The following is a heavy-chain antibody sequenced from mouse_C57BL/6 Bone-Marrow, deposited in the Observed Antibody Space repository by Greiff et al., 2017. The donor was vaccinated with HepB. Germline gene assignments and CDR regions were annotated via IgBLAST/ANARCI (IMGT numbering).Heavy chain of an antibody. CDR3: ARGVLYYDYDEGFAY. V-gene: IGHV1-69*01. CDR1: GYTFTSYW. Sequence: QVQLKQPGAELVMPGASVKLSCKASGYTFTSYWMHWVKQRPGQGLEWIGELDPSDSYTNYNQKFKGKSTLTVDKSSSTADMQLSSLTSEDSAVYYCARGVLYYDYDEGFAYWGQGTLVTVSA. D-gene: IGHD2-4*01. J-gene: IGHJ3*01. CDR2: LDPSDSYT.